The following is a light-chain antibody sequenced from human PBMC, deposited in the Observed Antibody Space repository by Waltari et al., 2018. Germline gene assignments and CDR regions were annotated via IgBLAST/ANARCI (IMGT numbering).Light chain of an antibody. CDR2: WAS. Sequence: DIVMTQSPESLAVSLGARATLSCKTSESVLYSSNNKNHLAWYQQKPGQPPRLLLYWASTRESGVPDRFIGSGSETDFTLTVTSLQAEDVAVYYCQQYYNTPLTFGGGTKVEVK. CDR1: ESVLYSSNNKNH. J-gene: IGKJ4*01. V-gene: IGKV4-1*01. CDR3: QQYYNTPLT.